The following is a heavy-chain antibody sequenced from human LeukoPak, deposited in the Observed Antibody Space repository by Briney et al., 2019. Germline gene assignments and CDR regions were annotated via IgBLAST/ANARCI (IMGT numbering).Heavy chain of an antibody. Sequence: ASVKVSCKASGYTFTSCDINWVRQATGQGLEWMGWMNPNSGNTYYAQKFQGRVTITRNTSISTAYMELSSLRSEDTAVYYCASGYGGAGLFDYWGQGTLVTVSS. CDR3: ASGYGGAGLFDY. CDR1: GYTFTSCD. V-gene: IGHV1-8*01. CDR2: MNPNSGNT. D-gene: IGHD4-23*01. J-gene: IGHJ4*02.